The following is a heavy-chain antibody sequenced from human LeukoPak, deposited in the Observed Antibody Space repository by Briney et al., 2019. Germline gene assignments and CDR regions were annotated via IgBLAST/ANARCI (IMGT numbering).Heavy chain of an antibody. V-gene: IGHV1-8*03. CDR2: MNPNSGNT. Sequence: PKASVKVSCKASGYTFTSYDINWVRQATGQGLEWMGWMNPNSGNTGYAQKFQGRVTITRNTSISTAYMELSSLRSEDTAVYYCARGSPGTAMVTYYYYMDVWGKGTTVTISS. CDR3: ARGSPGTAMVTYYYYMDV. D-gene: IGHD5-18*01. CDR1: GYTFTSYD. J-gene: IGHJ6*03.